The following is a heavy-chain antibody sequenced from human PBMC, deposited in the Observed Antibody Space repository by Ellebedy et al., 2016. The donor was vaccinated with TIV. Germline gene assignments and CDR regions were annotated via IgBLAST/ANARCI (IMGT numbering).Heavy chain of an antibody. CDR3: ARTTWRIVVVTPVVY. CDR1: GFTFSSYS. Sequence: GGSLRLXXAASGFTFSSYSMNWVRQAPGKGLEWVSYISSSSSTIYYADSVKGRFTISRDNSKNTLYLQMNSLRAEDTAVYYCARTTWRIVVVTPVVYWGQGTLVTVSS. CDR2: ISSSSSTI. D-gene: IGHD2-21*02. J-gene: IGHJ4*02. V-gene: IGHV3-48*01.